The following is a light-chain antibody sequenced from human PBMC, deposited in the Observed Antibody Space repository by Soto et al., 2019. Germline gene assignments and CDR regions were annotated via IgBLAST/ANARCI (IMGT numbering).Light chain of an antibody. Sequence: QSALTQTASVSGSPGQSITISCTGSSSDVGDYTYVSWYQQHPGKAPKLMIYEVSYRPSGGSNRFSGSKSATTASLTISGLQADDEADYYCSSYSSSSTRVFGTGTKVTVL. V-gene: IGLV2-14*01. CDR2: EVS. CDR3: SSYSSSSTRV. J-gene: IGLJ1*01. CDR1: SSDVGDYTY.